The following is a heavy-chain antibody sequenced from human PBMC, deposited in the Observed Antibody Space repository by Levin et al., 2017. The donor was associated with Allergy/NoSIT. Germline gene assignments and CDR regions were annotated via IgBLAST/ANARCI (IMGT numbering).Heavy chain of an antibody. CDR3: ARRQSSGSDY. V-gene: IGHV5-51*01. Sequence: GGSLRLSCQGSGYTFSIYWIAWVRQVPGRGLEWIGVIYPNDNDVRKSPSFEGQVTISVDRSTSTAYLEWSSLKASDSGIYYCARRQSSGSDYWGQGTLVRVSP. J-gene: IGHJ4*02. CDR2: IYPNDNDV. D-gene: IGHD3-22*01. CDR1: GYTFSIYW.